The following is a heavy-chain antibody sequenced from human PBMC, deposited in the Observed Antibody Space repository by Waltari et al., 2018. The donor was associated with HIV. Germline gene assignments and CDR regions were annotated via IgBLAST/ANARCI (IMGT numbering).Heavy chain of an antibody. V-gene: IGHV1-2*02. J-gene: IGHJ6*02. D-gene: IGHD6-6*01. Sequence: QVQLVQSGAEVKKPGASVKVSCKASGYTFTDYYMHWVRQAPGQGREWMGWINPNSGGTNYAQKFEGRVTMTRDTSISTAYMELSRLRSDDTAVYYCARDRHSNSRILGYYYGMDVWGQGTTVTVSS. CDR3: ARDRHSNSRILGYYYGMDV. CDR2: INPNSGGT. CDR1: GYTFTDYY.